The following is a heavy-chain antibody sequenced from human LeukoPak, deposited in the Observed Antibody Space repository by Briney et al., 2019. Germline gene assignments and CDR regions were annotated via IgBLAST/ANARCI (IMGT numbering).Heavy chain of an antibody. CDR2: ISSSGSTI. CDR1: GFTFSDYY. J-gene: IGHJ4*02. V-gene: IGHV3-11*01. D-gene: IGHD3-10*01. Sequence: GGSLRLSCAASGFTFSDYYMSWIRQAPGKGLEWVSYISSSGSTIYYADSVKGRFTISRDNSKNTLYLQMNSLRAEDTAVYYCAKDRHYYGSGSYRGYYFDYWGQGTLVTVSS. CDR3: AKDRHYYGSGSYRGYYFDY.